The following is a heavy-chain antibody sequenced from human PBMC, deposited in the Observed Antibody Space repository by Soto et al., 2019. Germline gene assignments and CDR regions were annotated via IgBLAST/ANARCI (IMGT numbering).Heavy chain of an antibody. CDR1: GFTVADYS. D-gene: IGHD2-21*02. Sequence: GGSMRLYCAASGFTVADYSMHWVRQAPGKGLEWVSLISWDGGSTYYADSVKGRFTISRDNSKNSLYLQMNRLRTEDTALYYCAKDQTYCGGDCYFGYYYGMDVWGQGTTVTVSS. J-gene: IGHJ6*02. V-gene: IGHV3-43*01. CDR2: ISWDGGST. CDR3: AKDQTYCGGDCYFGYYYGMDV.